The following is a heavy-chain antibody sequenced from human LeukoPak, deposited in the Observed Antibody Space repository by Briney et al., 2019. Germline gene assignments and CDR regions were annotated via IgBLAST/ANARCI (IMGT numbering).Heavy chain of an antibody. CDR2: IYTSGST. Sequence: SETLSLTCTVSGGSISSYYWSWIRQPAGKGLEWIGRIYTSGSTNYNPSLKSRVTMSVDTSKNQFSLKLSSVTAADTAVYYCASDRGPYCSSTSCCPPSLGYWGQGTLVTVSS. CDR3: ASDRGPYCSSTSCCPPSLGY. CDR1: GGSISSYY. V-gene: IGHV4-4*07. D-gene: IGHD2-2*01. J-gene: IGHJ4*02.